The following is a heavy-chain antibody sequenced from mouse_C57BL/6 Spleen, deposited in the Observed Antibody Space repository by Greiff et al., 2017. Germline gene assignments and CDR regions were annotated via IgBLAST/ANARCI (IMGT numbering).Heavy chain of an antibody. D-gene: IGHD1-1*01. CDR3: ARGGYYYGSSSYFDV. V-gene: IGHV1-81*01. CDR2: IYPRSGNT. CDR1: GYTFTSYG. J-gene: IGHJ1*03. Sequence: VQVVESGAELARPGASVKLSCKASGYTFTSYGISWVKQRTGQGLEWIGEIYPRSGNTYYNEKFKGKATLTADKSSSTAYMELRSLTSEDSAVYFCARGGYYYGSSSYFDVWGTGTTVTVSS.